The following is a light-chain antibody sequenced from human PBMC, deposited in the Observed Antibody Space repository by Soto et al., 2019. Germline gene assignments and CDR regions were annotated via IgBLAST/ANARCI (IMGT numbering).Light chain of an antibody. V-gene: IGLV2-14*03. CDR1: SSDVGTSNY. Sequence: QSALTQPASVSGSPGQSITLSCTGSSSDVGTSNYVSWYQHHPGRAPKLMIYDVSNRPSGVSNRFSGSKSGNTASLTISGLQTEDEADYYCTSYTRSTTYVFGTGTKLTVL. CDR2: DVS. CDR3: TSYTRSTTYV. J-gene: IGLJ1*01.